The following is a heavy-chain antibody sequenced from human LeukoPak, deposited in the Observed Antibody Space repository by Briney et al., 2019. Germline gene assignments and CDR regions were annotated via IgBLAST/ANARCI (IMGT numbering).Heavy chain of an antibody. Sequence: SVKVSCKASGGTFSNYAINWVRQAPGPGLEWMGGIIPIFGTANYAQKFQGRVTITADESTSTVYMELNSLKSEDTAVYYCARGWDYDSGGRPTAYVYWGQGTTVTVSS. CDR2: IIPIFGTA. D-gene: IGHD3-22*01. J-gene: IGHJ6*02. V-gene: IGHV1-69*13. CDR1: GGTFSNYA. CDR3: ARGWDYDSGGRPTAYVY.